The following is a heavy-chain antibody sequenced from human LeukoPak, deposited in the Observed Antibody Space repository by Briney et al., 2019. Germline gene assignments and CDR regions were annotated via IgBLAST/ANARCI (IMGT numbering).Heavy chain of an antibody. CDR1: GFTFSSYW. CDR3: AKEDSGYSYGLGEPFDY. V-gene: IGHV3-74*01. CDR2: INSDGSST. D-gene: IGHD5-18*01. J-gene: IGHJ4*02. Sequence: GGSLRLSCAASGFTFSSYWMHWVRQAPGKGLVWVSRINSDGSSTSYADSVKGRFTISRDNSKNTLYLQMNSLRAEDTAVYYCAKEDSGYSYGLGEPFDYWGQGTLVTVSS.